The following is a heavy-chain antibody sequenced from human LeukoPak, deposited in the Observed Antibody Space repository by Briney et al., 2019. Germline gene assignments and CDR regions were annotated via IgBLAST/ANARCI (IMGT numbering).Heavy chain of an antibody. Sequence: GGSLRLSCAASGFSFGSYWMSWLRQAPGKGLEWVASIKQDGSVEYYVDSVKGRFTISRDNVKNSLCLQMNSLGDEDTAVYYCGRDRGGGYFDYWGQGTLVTVSS. CDR2: IKQDGSVE. V-gene: IGHV3-7*01. CDR3: GRDRGGGYFDY. D-gene: IGHD3-10*01. J-gene: IGHJ4*02. CDR1: GFSFGSYW.